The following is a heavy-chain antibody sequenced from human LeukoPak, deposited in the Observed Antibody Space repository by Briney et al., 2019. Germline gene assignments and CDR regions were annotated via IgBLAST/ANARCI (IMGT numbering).Heavy chain of an antibody. V-gene: IGHV3-13*01. D-gene: IGHD6-13*01. J-gene: IGHJ4*02. Sequence: PGGSLRLSCAASGFTISSYDMHWVRQATGKGLEWVSAIGSAGYTYYPGSVKGRFTISRENAKNSLYLQMDSLTAGDTAVYYCTRVAGGSSWYDYWGQGTLVTVSS. CDR2: IGSAGYT. CDR3: TRVAGGSSWYDY. CDR1: GFTISSYD.